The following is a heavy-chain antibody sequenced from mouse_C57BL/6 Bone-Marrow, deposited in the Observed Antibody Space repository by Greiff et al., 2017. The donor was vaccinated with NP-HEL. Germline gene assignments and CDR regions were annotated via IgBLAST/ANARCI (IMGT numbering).Heavy chain of an antibody. CDR2: LDPSDSYP. D-gene: IGHD2-10*02. V-gene: IGHV1-69*01. Sequence: QVQLQQPGAELVMPGASVKLSCKASGYTFTSYWMHWVKQRPGQGLEWIGELDPSDSYPNYNQKFKGKSTLTVDKSSSTAYMQFSSLTSEDSAIYYCARGYGRYWGQGTTLTVSS. CDR1: GYTFTSYW. CDR3: ARGYGRY. J-gene: IGHJ2*01.